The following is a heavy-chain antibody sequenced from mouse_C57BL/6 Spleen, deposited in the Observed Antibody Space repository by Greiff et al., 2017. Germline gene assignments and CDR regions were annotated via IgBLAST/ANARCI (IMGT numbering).Heavy chain of an antibody. V-gene: IGHV1-69*01. J-gene: IGHJ4*01. CDR2: IDPSDSYT. D-gene: IGHD1-1*01. CDR3: ALRRGGAMDY. CDR1: GYTFTSYW. Sequence: QVQLQQPGAELVMPGASVKLSCKASGYTFTSYWMHWVKQRPGQGLEWIGEIDPSDSYTNYNQKFKGKSTLTVDKSSSTAYMQLSSLTSEDSAVYYCALRRGGAMDYWGQGTSVTVSS.